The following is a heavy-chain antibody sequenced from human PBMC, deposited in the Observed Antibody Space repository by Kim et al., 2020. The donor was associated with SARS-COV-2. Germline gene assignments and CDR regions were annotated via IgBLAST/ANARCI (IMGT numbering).Heavy chain of an antibody. Sequence: GGSLRLSCAASGFTFGDYAMHWVRQAPGKGLEWVSGISWNSGSIGYADSVKGRFTISRDNAKNSLYLQMNSLRAEDTALYYCAKVAITMVRGVIRGPFDYWGQGTLVTVSS. CDR1: GFTFGDYA. J-gene: IGHJ4*02. CDR2: ISWNSGSI. D-gene: IGHD3-10*01. CDR3: AKVAITMVRGVIRGPFDY. V-gene: IGHV3-9*01.